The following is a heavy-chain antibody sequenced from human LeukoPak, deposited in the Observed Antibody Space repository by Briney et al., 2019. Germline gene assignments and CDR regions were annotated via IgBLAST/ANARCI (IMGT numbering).Heavy chain of an antibody. J-gene: IGHJ4*02. CDR3: AKSGYSYGYSPPYYFDY. V-gene: IGHV3-23*01. D-gene: IGHD5-18*01. CDR1: GFTLSSYG. Sequence: GGSLRLSCAASGFTLSSYGMSWVRQAPGKGLEWVSAISGNGGSTYYADSVKGRFTISRDNSKNTLYLQMNSLRAEDTAVYYCAKSGYSYGYSPPYYFDYWGQGTLVTVSS. CDR2: ISGNGGST.